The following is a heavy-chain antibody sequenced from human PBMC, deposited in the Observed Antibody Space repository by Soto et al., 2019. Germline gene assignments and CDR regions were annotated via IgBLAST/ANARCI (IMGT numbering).Heavy chain of an antibody. CDR2: IWYDASKQ. V-gene: IGHV3-33*01. Sequence: PGGSLRLSCETSGFSFSVYGMHWVRQAPGKGLEWVAVIWYDASKQFYAASVEGRFTISRDNSKAILYLQMNSLKASDTAMYYCARRGSELVGYYGMDVWGQGTTVTVS. J-gene: IGHJ6*02. D-gene: IGHD6-6*01. CDR1: GFSFSVYG. CDR3: ARRGSELVGYYGMDV.